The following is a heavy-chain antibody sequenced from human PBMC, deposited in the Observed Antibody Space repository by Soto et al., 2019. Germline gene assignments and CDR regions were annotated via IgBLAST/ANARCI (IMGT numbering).Heavy chain of an antibody. CDR3: TTVPSAAMVTFRSYYYGMDV. D-gene: IGHD5-18*01. Sequence: GGSLRLSCAASGFTFSNAWMNWVRQAPGKGLEWVGRIKSKTDGGTTDYAAPVKGRFTISRDDSKNTLYLQMNSLKTEDTAVYYCTTVPSAAMVTFRSYYYGMDVWGQGTTVTVSS. V-gene: IGHV3-15*07. J-gene: IGHJ6*02. CDR2: IKSKTDGGTT. CDR1: GFTFSNAW.